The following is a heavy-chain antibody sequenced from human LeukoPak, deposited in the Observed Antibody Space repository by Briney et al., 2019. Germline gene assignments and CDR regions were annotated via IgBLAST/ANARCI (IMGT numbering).Heavy chain of an antibody. CDR1: GGSISSSSYY. V-gene: IGHV4-39*01. D-gene: IGHD6-13*01. CDR3: ARQRRAAAAVDY. J-gene: IGHJ4*02. Sequence: SETLSLTCTVSGGSISSSSYYWGWIRQPPGKGLEWIGSIYYSGSTYYNPSLKSRVTISVDSSKNQFSLKLSSVTAADTAVYYCARQRRAAAAVDYWGQGILVTVSS. CDR2: IYYSGST.